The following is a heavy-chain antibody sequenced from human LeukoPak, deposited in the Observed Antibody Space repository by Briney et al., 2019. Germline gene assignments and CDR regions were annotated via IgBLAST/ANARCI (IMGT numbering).Heavy chain of an antibody. V-gene: IGHV3-23*01. J-gene: IGHJ6*02. CDR1: GFTFSSYA. CDR3: AKDRLVSFGDGHNYNYYGMAV. CDR2: ISGSGGST. Sequence: PGGSLRLYCAASGFTFSSYAMSWVRQAPGKGLEWVSAISGSGGSTYYADSVKGRFTISRDNSKNTLYLQMNSLRAEDTAVYYCAKDRLVSFGDGHNYNYYGMAVWGQGTTVTVSS. D-gene: IGHD5-24*01.